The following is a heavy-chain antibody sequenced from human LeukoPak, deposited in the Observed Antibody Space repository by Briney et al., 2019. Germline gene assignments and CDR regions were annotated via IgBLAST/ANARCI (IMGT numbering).Heavy chain of an antibody. D-gene: IGHD2/OR15-2a*01. Sequence: GGSLRLSCAASESTFSKFWMHWVRQAPGKGLVWVSGINRDWSTTTYADSVKGRFTVSRDNAKNTLYLQMNSLRAEDTAVYYCARGNYYGMDVWGQGTTVTVSS. J-gene: IGHJ6*02. CDR1: ESTFSKFW. CDR2: INRDWSTT. V-gene: IGHV3-74*03. CDR3: ARGNYYGMDV.